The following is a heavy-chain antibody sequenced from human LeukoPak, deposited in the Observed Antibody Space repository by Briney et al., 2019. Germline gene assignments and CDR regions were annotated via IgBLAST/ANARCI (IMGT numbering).Heavy chain of an antibody. CDR2: INPSGGST. CDR1: GYTFTSYY. CDR3: ARVILERRRRYNWFDP. V-gene: IGHV1-46*01. J-gene: IGHJ5*02. Sequence: ASVKVSCKASGYTFTSYYMHWVRQAPGQGLEWMGIINPSGGSTNYAQKFQGRVTITADKSTSTAYMELSSLRSEDTAVYYCARVILERRRRYNWFDPWGQGTLVTVSS. D-gene: IGHD1-1*01.